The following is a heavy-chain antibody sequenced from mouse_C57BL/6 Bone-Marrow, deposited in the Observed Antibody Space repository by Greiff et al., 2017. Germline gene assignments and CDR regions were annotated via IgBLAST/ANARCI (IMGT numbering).Heavy chain of an antibody. Sequence: EVKVEESGGGLVQPGGSLKLSCAASGFTFSDYYMYWVRQTPEKRLEWVAYISNGGGSTYYPDTVKGRFTISRDNAKNTLYLQMSRLKSEDTAMYYCARRGDPAMDYWGQGTSVTVSS. CDR3: ARRGDPAMDY. V-gene: IGHV5-12*01. J-gene: IGHJ4*01. CDR2: ISNGGGST. CDR1: GFTFSDYY.